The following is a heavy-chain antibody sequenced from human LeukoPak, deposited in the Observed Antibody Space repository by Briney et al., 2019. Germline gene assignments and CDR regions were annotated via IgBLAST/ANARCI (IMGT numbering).Heavy chain of an antibody. Sequence: SETLSLTCAVYGGSFSGYYWSWIRQPPRKGREGIGEINHSGSTNSNPSLTSRGTISVDTSKNQFSLKLSSVTAANTAVYYCARTSPSLRPISRGYYYRAIEYFQHWGQGTLVTVSS. V-gene: IGHV4-34*01. CDR2: INHSGST. D-gene: IGHD3-22*01. CDR1: GGSFSGYY. J-gene: IGHJ1*01. CDR3: ARTSPSLRPISRGYYYRAIEYFQH.